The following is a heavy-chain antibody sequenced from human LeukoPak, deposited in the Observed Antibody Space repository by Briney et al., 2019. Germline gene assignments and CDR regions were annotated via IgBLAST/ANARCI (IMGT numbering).Heavy chain of an antibody. CDR1: GLTFSRNA. CDR2: ISYDGSNK. J-gene: IGHJ4*02. Sequence: PGGSLRLSCAASGLTFSRNAMHWVRQAPGKGLEWVAVISYDGSNKYYADSVKGRFTISRDNSKNTLYLQMNSLRAEDTAVYYCAKAEDIVVVPAAMGSGYWGQGTLVTVSS. D-gene: IGHD2-2*01. V-gene: IGHV3-30*18. CDR3: AKAEDIVVVPAAMGSGY.